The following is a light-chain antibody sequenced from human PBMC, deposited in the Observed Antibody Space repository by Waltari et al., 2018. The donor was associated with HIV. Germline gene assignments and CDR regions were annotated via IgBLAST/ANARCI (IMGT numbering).Light chain of an antibody. V-gene: IGKV1-39*01. Sequence: DIQMTQSPSSLSASVGDRVTITCRASQRINSYINWYQHKPGKAPKLLIYAASSLQSWVPSRFSGSGSGTDFTITISSLQPEDFATYYCQQSYTTLYTFGQGTKLEI. CDR1: QRINSY. CDR3: QQSYTTLYT. CDR2: AAS. J-gene: IGKJ2*01.